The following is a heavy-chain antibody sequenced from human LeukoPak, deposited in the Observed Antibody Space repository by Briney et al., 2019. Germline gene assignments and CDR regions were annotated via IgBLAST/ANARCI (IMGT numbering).Heavy chain of an antibody. CDR3: ARDEGIAVAGVFDY. CDR1: GGTLSSYA. Sequence: SVKVSCKASGGTLSSYAISWVRRAPGQGLEWMGRIIPIFGIASYAQKFQGRVTITADKSTSTAYMELSSLRSEDTAVYYCARDEGIAVAGVFDYWGQGTLVTVTS. CDR2: IIPIFGIA. J-gene: IGHJ4*02. V-gene: IGHV1-69*04. D-gene: IGHD6-19*01.